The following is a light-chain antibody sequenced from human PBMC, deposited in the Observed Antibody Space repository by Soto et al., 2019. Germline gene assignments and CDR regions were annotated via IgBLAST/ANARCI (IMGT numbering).Light chain of an antibody. CDR3: QQSYSTRLT. J-gene: IGKJ3*01. V-gene: IGKV1-39*01. CDR2: AAS. Sequence: TQSPSSLSASVGDRVTITCRASQSISSYLNWYQQKPGKAPKLLIYAASSLQSGVPSRFSGSGSGTDFTLTISSLQPEDFATYYCQQSYSTRLTFGPGTKVDIK. CDR1: QSISSY.